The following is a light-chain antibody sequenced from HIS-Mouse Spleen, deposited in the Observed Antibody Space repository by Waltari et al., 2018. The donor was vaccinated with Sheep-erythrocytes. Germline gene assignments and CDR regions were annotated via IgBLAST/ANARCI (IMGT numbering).Light chain of an antibody. Sequence: DIQMTQSPSTLSASVGDRVTITCRASQSISSWLAWYQQKPGKAPKLLIYKASSLESGVPSRFSGSGSETEFTLTISSLQPDDFATYDCQQYNSYSRTFGQGTKVEIK. CDR1: QSISSW. V-gene: IGKV1-5*03. CDR2: KAS. J-gene: IGKJ1*01. CDR3: QQYNSYSRT.